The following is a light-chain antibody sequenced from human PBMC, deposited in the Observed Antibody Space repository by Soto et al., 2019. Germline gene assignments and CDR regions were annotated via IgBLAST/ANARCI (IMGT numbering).Light chain of an antibody. J-gene: IGLJ3*02. CDR2: LNSDGSL. CDR3: QTWGTGIQV. CDR1: SGHSSYT. Sequence: QSVLTQLPSASASLGASVKLTCTLSSGHSSYTIAWHQQQPEKGPRYLMKLNSDGSLSKGDGIPDRFSGSSSGAERYLTISSLQSEDEADYYCQTWGTGIQVFGGGTKLTVL. V-gene: IGLV4-69*01.